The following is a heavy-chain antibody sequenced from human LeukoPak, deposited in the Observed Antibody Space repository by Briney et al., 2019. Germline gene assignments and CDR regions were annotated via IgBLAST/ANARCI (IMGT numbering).Heavy chain of an antibody. Sequence: PGGSLRLSCAASGFTFSNAWMSWVRQAPGKGLEWIGEINHSGSTNYNPSLKSRVTISVDTSKNQFSLKLSSVTAADTAVYYCASQRYNWNPDAFDIRGQGAMVTVSS. CDR1: GFTFSNAW. CDR2: INHSGST. D-gene: IGHD1-20*01. J-gene: IGHJ3*02. V-gene: IGHV4-34*01. CDR3: ASQRYNWNPDAFDI.